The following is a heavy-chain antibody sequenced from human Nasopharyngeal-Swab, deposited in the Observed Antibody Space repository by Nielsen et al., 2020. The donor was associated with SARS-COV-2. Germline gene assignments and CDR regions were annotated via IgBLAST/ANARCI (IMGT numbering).Heavy chain of an antibody. V-gene: IGHV1-18*04. D-gene: IGHD6-13*01. CDR1: GYTFTNFG. CDR2: ISGYNGNT. CDR3: ASSPGLAAPALHY. J-gene: IGHJ4*02. Sequence: ASVKVSCKASGYTFTNFGSGWLRQAPGQGLEWMGWISGYNGNTNYAQKFQGRLTMTTDTSTSTVHMEVRSLRSDDTAVYYCASSPGLAAPALHYWGQGTLVTVSS.